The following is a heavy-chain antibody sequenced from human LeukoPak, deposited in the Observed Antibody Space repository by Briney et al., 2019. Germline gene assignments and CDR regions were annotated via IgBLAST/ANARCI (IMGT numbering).Heavy chain of an antibody. CDR1: GYTFTSYA. V-gene: IGHV1-2*02. D-gene: IGHD3-10*01. CDR3: ARGKNLLELLPRIDY. J-gene: IGHJ4*02. Sequence: GASVKVSCKASGYTFTSYAMHWVRQAPGQGLEWMGWINPNGGGTNYAQKFQGRVTMTRDTSINTAYMELSRLRSDDTAVYYCARGKNLLELLPRIDYWGQGTLVTVSS. CDR2: INPNGGGT.